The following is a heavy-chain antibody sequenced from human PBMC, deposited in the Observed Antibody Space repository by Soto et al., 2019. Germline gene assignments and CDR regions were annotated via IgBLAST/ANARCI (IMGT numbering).Heavy chain of an antibody. CDR1: GFSLSTSGVG. CDR3: AHKVDGYRGFKY. Sequence: QITLKESGPTLVKPTQTLTLTCTFSGFSLSTSGVGVGWIRQPPGKALEWLALIYWDDDKRYSPSLKSRLTITNDTSKNQVVLTMTNMDPVDTATYDCAHKVDGYRGFKYWGQGTLVTVSS. J-gene: IGHJ4*02. D-gene: IGHD5-12*01. V-gene: IGHV2-5*02. CDR2: IYWDDDK.